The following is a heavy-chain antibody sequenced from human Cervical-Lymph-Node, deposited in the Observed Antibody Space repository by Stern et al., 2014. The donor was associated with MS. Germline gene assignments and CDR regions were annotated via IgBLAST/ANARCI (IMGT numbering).Heavy chain of an antibody. Sequence: QITLKESGPALVKPTQTLTLTCTFSGFSLSTSGMRVSWIRQPPGKALEWLARIDWDDDKFYSTSLKTMLTISKDTSKNQVVLTMTNIDPVDTATYYCARMGDSSGYGFDYWGQGTLVTVSS. J-gene: IGHJ4*02. V-gene: IGHV2-70*04. D-gene: IGHD3-22*01. CDR3: ARMGDSSGYGFDY. CDR2: IDWDDDK. CDR1: GFSLSTSGMR.